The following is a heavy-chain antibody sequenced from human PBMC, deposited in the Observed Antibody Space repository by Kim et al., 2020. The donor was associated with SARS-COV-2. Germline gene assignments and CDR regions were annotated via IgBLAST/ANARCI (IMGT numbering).Heavy chain of an antibody. CDR1: GGSISSGGYY. D-gene: IGHD3-3*01. CDR3: AKAHRTIFGVVEYMDV. Sequence: SETLSLTCTVSGGSISSGGYYWSWIRQHPGKGLEWIGYIYYSGSTYYNPSIKSGVTISVDTSKNRFSLKLSSVTAADTAVYYCAKAHRTIFGVVEYMDVWGQGSTVPVSS. J-gene: IGHJ6*01. V-gene: IGHV4-31*03. CDR2: IYYSGST.